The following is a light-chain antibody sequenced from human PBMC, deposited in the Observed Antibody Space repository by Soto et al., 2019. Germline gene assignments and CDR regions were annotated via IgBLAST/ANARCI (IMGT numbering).Light chain of an antibody. CDR3: QQRSNWPPWT. CDR1: QSVSSY. V-gene: IGKV3-11*01. Sequence: EIVLTQSPATLSLSPGERATLSCRASQSVSSYLAWYQQKPGQAPRLLIYDASNRATGIPARFSGSGSRTDFTLNIRSLEPEDFALYYCQQRSNWPPWTLGQGTNVDIK. CDR2: DAS. J-gene: IGKJ1*01.